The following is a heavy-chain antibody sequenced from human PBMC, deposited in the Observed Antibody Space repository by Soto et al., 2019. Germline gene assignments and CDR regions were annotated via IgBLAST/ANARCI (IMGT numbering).Heavy chain of an antibody. CDR1: GGTFSSYA. CDR2: IIPIFGTA. Sequence: QVQLVQSGAEVKKPGSSVKVSCKASGGTFSSYAISWVRQAPGQGLEWMGGIIPIFGTANYAQKFQGRVTITPDESPSTAYRELSSLRSEDTAVYYCAGGDSGYDNFDYWGQGTLVTVSS. J-gene: IGHJ4*02. D-gene: IGHD5-12*01. V-gene: IGHV1-69*01. CDR3: AGGDSGYDNFDY.